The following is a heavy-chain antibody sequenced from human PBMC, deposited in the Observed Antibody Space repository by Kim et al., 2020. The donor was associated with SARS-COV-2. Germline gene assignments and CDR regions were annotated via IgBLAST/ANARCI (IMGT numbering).Heavy chain of an antibody. V-gene: IGHV3-23*01. CDR2: GST. D-gene: IGHD3-10*01. CDR3: AKDRGGFDY. Sequence: GSTYYASSVKGRFTISRDNSKNTLYLQMNSLRAEDTAVYYCAKDRGGFDYWGQGTLVTVSS. J-gene: IGHJ4*02.